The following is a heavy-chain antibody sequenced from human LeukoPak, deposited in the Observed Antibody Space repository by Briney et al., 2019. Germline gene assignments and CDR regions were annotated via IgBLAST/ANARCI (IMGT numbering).Heavy chain of an antibody. V-gene: IGHV3-74*01. CDR3: ARDAFKDIVVVPAARLYNWFDP. CDR1: GFTFSSYW. CDR2: INSDGSST. Sequence: PGGSLRLSCAASGFTFSSYWMHWVRQAPGKGLVWVSRINSDGSSTSYADSVKGRFTISRDNAKNTLYLQMNSLSAEDTAVYYCARDAFKDIVVVPAARLYNWFDPWGQGTLVTVSS. D-gene: IGHD2-2*01. J-gene: IGHJ5*02.